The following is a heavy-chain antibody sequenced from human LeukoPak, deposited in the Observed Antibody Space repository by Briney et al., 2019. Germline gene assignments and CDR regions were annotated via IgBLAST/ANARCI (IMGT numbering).Heavy chain of an antibody. V-gene: IGHV3-30*02. J-gene: IGHJ5*02. D-gene: IGHD6-19*01. CDR3: AKDNGFRGLSSGYYNWFDP. CDR2: IRYDGSNK. CDR1: GFTFSSYG. Sequence: GGSLRLSCAASGFTFSSYGMHWVRQAPGKGLEWVAFIRYDGSNKYYADSVKGRFTISRDNSKNTLYLQMNSLRAEDTAVYYCAKDNGFRGLSSGYYNWFDPWGQGTLVTVSS.